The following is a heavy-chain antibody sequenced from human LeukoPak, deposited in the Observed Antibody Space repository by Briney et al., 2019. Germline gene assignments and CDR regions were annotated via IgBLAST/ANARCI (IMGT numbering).Heavy chain of an antibody. D-gene: IGHD5-18*01. J-gene: IGHJ5*02. CDR2: ISGSGTTK. Sequence: GGSLRLSCAASGFTFSDYYMSWIRQAPGKELEWVSYISGSGTTKSYADSVKGRFTISRDNAKNSLYLQMDSLRAEDTAVYYCTRGGSNFGPWGQGTLVAVSS. CDR3: TRGGSNFGP. V-gene: IGHV3-11*04. CDR1: GFTFSDYY.